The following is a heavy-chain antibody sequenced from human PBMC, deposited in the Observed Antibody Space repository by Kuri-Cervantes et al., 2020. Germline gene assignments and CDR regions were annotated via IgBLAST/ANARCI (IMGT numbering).Heavy chain of an antibody. V-gene: IGHV1-46*01. CDR1: GYTFATYP. D-gene: IGHD5-24*01. CDR3: ARGKVRDGYKP. Sequence: ASVKVSCKASGYTFATYPMNWVRQAPGQGLEWMGIINPSGGSTSYAQKFQGRVTMTRDTSTSTVYMELSSLRSEDTAVYYCARGKVRDGYKPWGQGTLVTVSS. CDR2: INPSGGST. J-gene: IGHJ4*02.